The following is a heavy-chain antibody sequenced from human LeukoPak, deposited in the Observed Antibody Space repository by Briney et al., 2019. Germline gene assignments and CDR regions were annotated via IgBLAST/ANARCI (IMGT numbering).Heavy chain of an antibody. CDR3: ARSSGTGTFSY. D-gene: IGHD6-25*01. Sequence: WIRQPPGKGLEWIGSVYYGRSPYFNPSLESRATTSVDTSKNHFSLKMSSVTAADTAVYYCARSSGTGTFSYWGQGTLVTVSS. J-gene: IGHJ4*02. V-gene: IGHV4-39*02. CDR2: VYYGRSP.